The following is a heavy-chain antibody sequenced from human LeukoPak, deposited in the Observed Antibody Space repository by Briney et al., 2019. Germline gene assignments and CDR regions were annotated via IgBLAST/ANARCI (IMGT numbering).Heavy chain of an antibody. D-gene: IGHD6-13*01. V-gene: IGHV3-23*01. Sequence: GGSLRLSCAAYGFTFSTYAMTWVRQAPGKGLAWVSSISGSGGSIYYADSVKGRFTISRDNSENTLYLQMNSLRAEDTAVYYCAKRLKGAAAGLDYWGQGTLVTVSS. CDR3: AKRLKGAAAGLDY. CDR2: ISGSGGSI. J-gene: IGHJ4*02. CDR1: GFTFSTYA.